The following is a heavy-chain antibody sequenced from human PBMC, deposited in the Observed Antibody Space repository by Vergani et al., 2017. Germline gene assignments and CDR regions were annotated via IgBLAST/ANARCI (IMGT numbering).Heavy chain of an antibody. CDR3: ARGAVAGTGFPEY. V-gene: IGHV3-13*01. J-gene: IGHJ4*02. CDR1: GFTFSSYD. D-gene: IGHD6-19*01. Sequence: EVQLVESGGGLVQPGGSLRLSCAASGFTFSSYDMHWVRQATGKGLEWVSAIGTAGDTYYPGSVKGRFTISRENAKNSLYLQMNSLRAGDTAVYYCARGAVAGTGFPEYGGQGTLVIVSA. CDR2: IGTAGDT.